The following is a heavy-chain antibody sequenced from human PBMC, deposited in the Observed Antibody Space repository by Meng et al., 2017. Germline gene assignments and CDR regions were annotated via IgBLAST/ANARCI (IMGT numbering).Heavy chain of an antibody. D-gene: IGHD6-13*01. CDR3: ARDRREIAAAGTLDY. CDR2: ISYDGSNK. CDR1: GFTFSSYA. V-gene: IGHV3-30*04. Sequence: GGSLRLSCAASGFTFSSYAMHWVRQAPGKGLEWMAVISYDGSNKYYADSVKGRFTISRDNSKNTLYLQMNSLRAGDTAVYYCARDRREIAAAGTLDYWGQGTRVTVAS. J-gene: IGHJ4*02.